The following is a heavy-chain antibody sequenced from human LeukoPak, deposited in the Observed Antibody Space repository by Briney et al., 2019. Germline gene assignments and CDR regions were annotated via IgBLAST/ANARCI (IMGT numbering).Heavy chain of an antibody. J-gene: IGHJ4*02. Sequence: PGGSLRLSCAASGFTFSSYSMNWVRQAPGKGLEWVSSISSSSSYIYYADSVKGRFTISRDNAKNSLYLQMNSLRAEDTAVYYCARSYDSGEGGYFDYWGQGTLVTVSS. CDR3: ARSYDSGEGGYFDY. D-gene: IGHD6-19*01. CDR1: GFTFSSYS. V-gene: IGHV3-21*01. CDR2: ISSSSSYI.